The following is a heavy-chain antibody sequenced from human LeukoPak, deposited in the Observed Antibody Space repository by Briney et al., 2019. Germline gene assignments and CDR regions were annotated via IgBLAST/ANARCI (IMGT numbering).Heavy chain of an antibody. V-gene: IGHV3-15*01. J-gene: IGHJ1*01. CDR2: LKSNPDGGTT. CDR3: ATDRLFFQH. D-gene: IGHD2-15*01. CDR1: GFTFSNAW. Sequence: GGSLRLSCVASGFTFSNAWMSWVRQAPGKGLEWVGRLKSNPDGGTTDYAAPVKGRFTNSRDDSKNTLYLQMNSLKTEDTAVYYCATDRLFFQHWGQGTLVTVSS.